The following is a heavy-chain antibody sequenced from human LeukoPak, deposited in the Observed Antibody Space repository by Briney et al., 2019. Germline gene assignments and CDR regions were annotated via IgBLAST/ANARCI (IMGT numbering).Heavy chain of an antibody. V-gene: IGHV1-46*01. D-gene: IGHD6-19*01. J-gene: IGHJ4*02. CDR2: INPSGGST. CDR3: ARDPFLVAVAGTSFDY. CDR1: GYTFTSHY. Sequence: GASVTVSCKASGYTFTSHYMHWVRQAPGQGLEWMGIINPSGGSTSYAQKFQGRVTMTRDTSTSTVYMELSSLRSEDTAVYYCARDPFLVAVAGTSFDYWGQGTLVTVSS.